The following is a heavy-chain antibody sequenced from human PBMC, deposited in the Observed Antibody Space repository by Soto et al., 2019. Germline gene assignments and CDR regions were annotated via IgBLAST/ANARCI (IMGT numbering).Heavy chain of an antibody. CDR2: INHSGST. CDR1: GGSFSGYY. V-gene: IGHV4-34*01. CDR3: ARGFGSSANFDY. D-gene: IGHD6-6*01. J-gene: IGHJ4*02. Sequence: TSETLSLTCAVYGGSFSGYYWSWIRQPPGKGLEWIGEINHSGSTNYNPSLKSRVTISVDMSKNQFSLKLSSVTAADTAVYYCARGFGSSANFDYWGQGTLVTVSS.